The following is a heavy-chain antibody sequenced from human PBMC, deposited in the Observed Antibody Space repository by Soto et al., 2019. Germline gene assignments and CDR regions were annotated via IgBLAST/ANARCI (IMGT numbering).Heavy chain of an antibody. CDR1: GFTFSSYA. J-gene: IGHJ5*01. V-gene: IGHV3-23*01. D-gene: IGHD1-26*01. CDR2: VSDSGRRT. Sequence: GGSLRLSCAASGFTFSSYAMNWFRQAPGKGLEWVAVVSDSGRRTDCAESVKGRFTISRDSSKNTVYLEMNTLRAEDTAVYYCAKDRVAGAIADRFDSWGQGTLVTVSS. CDR3: AKDRVAGAIADRFDS.